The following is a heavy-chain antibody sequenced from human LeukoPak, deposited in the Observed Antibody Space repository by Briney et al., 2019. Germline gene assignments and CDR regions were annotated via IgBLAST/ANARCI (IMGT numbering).Heavy chain of an antibody. V-gene: IGHV1-69*13. D-gene: IGHD3-9*01. CDR2: IIPIFGTA. CDR1: GGTFSSYA. J-gene: IGHJ6*03. CDR3: ARSDILAGYAYYYYYYYMDV. Sequence: GASVKVSCKASGGTFSSYAISWVRQAPGQGLEWMGGIIPIFGTANYAQKFQGRVTIPADEPTSTAYMELSSLRSEDTAVYYCARSDILAGYAYYYYYYYMDVWGKGTTVTVSS.